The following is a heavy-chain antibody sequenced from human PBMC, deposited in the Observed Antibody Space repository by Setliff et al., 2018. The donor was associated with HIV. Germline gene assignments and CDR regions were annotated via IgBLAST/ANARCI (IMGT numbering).Heavy chain of an antibody. J-gene: IGHJ6*03. CDR2: INPNSGGT. V-gene: IGHV1-2*02. CDR3: AKDPIFGVVTYYYYYMDV. CDR1: GYTFTSYY. D-gene: IGHD3-3*01. Sequence: ASVKVSCKASGYTFTSYYMHWVRQAPGQGLEWMGWINPNSGGTNYAQKFQGRVTMTRDTSISTAYMELSRLRSDDTAVYYCAKDPIFGVVTYYYYYMDVWGKGTTVTVSS.